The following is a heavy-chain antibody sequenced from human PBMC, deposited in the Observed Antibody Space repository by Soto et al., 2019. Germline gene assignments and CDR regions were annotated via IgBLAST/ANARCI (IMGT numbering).Heavy chain of an antibody. V-gene: IGHV5-51*01. CDR2: IYPGDSDT. J-gene: IGHJ6*02. Sequence: PGESLKISCKGSGYSFTSYWIGWVRQVSGKGLEWMGIIYPGDSDTRYSPSFQGQVTISADKSISTAYVQWSSLKASDTAMYYCARPREAGKNYYGVDVWGQGTTVTVS. CDR3: ARPREAGKNYYGVDV. D-gene: IGHD6-19*01. CDR1: GYSFTSYW.